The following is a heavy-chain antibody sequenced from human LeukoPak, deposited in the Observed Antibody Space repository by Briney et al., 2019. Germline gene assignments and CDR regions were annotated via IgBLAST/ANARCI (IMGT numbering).Heavy chain of an antibody. CDR3: ARDRASIAARLYYFDY. V-gene: IGHV1-69*13. CDR2: IIPIFGTA. D-gene: IGHD6-6*01. Sequence: GASVKVSCKASGGTFSSYAISWVRQAPGQGLEWMGGIIPIFGTANYAQKFQGRVTITADVSTSTAYMELSSLRSEDTAVYYCARDRASIAARLYYFDYWGQGTLVTVSS. CDR1: GGTFSSYA. J-gene: IGHJ4*02.